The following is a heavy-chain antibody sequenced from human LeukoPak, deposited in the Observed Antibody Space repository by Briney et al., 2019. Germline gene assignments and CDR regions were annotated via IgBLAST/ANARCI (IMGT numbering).Heavy chain of an antibody. J-gene: IGHJ6*03. CDR3: ARTWIQPTTGVYYMDV. CDR2: IYYSGST. D-gene: IGHD5-18*01. CDR1: GGSISSSSYY. V-gene: IGHV4-39*07. Sequence: SETLSLTCTVSGGSISSSSYYWGWIRQPPGKGLEWLGSIYYSGSTYYNPSLKSRVTISVDTSKNQFSLKLSSVTAADTAVYYCARTWIQPTTGVYYMDVWGKGTTVTVSS.